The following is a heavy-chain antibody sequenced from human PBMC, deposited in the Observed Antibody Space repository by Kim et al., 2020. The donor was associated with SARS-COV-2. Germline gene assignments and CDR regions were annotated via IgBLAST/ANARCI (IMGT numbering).Heavy chain of an antibody. D-gene: IGHD2-15*01. Sequence: GGSLRLSCAASGFTFSSYAMSWVRQAPGKGLEWLSVICSGSGSTYYADSVKGRFTISRDNSKNTLYLQMNSLRAEDTAVYYCAKDGVAIGSVEGFFDCWG. V-gene: IGHV3-23*03. CDR2: ICSGSGST. CDR1: GFTFSSYA. CDR3: AKDGVAIGSVEGFFDC. J-gene: IGHJ4*01.